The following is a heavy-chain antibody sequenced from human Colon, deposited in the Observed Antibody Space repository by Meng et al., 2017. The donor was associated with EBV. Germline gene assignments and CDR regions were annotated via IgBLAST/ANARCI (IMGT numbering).Heavy chain of an antibody. CDR2: IYYSGST. Sequence: QVQLQESGPGLVKPSQTLSLTCTVSGGSISSGNHYWSWIRQHPGKGLEYIGYIYYSGSTYYNPSLKSRVIISVDTSKNQFSLRLNSVTAADTAVYYCASLYGDSSVWSLDLCCRGTLSIVS. CDR3: ASLYGDSSVWSLDL. V-gene: IGHV4-31*03. D-gene: IGHD4-17*01. CDR1: GGSISSGNHY. J-gene: IGHJ2*01.